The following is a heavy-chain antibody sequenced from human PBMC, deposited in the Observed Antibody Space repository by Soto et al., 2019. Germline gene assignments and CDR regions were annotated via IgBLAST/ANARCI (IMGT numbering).Heavy chain of an antibody. V-gene: IGHV4-31*03. CDR3: ARDVARGGNFDY. CDR1: GGSISSGGYY. CDR2: IYYSGST. Sequence: QVQLQESGPGLVKPSQTLSLTCTVSGGSISSGGYYWSWIRQHPGKGLEWIGYIYYSGSTYYNPSLKGRVTMSVDTSKNQFSLKLSSVTAADTAVYYCARDVARGGNFDYWGQGTRVTVSS. D-gene: IGHD3-16*01. J-gene: IGHJ4*02.